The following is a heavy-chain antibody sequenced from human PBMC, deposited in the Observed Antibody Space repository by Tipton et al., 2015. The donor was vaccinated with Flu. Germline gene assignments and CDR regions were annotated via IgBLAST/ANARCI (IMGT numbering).Heavy chain of an antibody. CDR1: GGSISSGSYY. CDR2: IYTSGST. D-gene: IGHD3-22*01. CDR3: ARDPSRYYYDSSGMDV. Sequence: TLSLTCTVSGGSISSGSYYWSWIRQPAGKGLEWIGRIYTSGSTNYNPSLKSRVTISVDTSKNQFSPKLSSVTAADTAVYYCARDPSRYYYDSSGMDVWGQGTTVTVSS. J-gene: IGHJ6*02. V-gene: IGHV4-61*02.